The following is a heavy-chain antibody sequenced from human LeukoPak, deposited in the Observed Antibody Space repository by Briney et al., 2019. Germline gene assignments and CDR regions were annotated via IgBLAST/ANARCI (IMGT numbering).Heavy chain of an antibody. J-gene: IGHJ3*02. V-gene: IGHV4-61*01. CDR2: IYYSGST. Sequence: PSETLSLTCTVSGGSFSSGSYYWSWIRQPPGKGLEWIGNIYYSGSTNYNPSLKSRVTISVDTSKNQFSLNLRSVTAADTAVFYCARVHRLVPGPFHIWGQGTMVIVSS. D-gene: IGHD6-6*01. CDR3: ARVHRLVPGPFHI. CDR1: GGSFSSGSYY.